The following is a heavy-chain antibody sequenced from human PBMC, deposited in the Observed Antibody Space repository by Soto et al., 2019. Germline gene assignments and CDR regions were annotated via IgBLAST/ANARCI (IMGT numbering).Heavy chain of an antibody. D-gene: IGHD6-13*01. J-gene: IGHJ6*03. CDR2: IKQDGSEK. CDR1: GFTFSSYG. V-gene: IGHV3-7*01. CDR3: AREGIGGADYYYMDV. Sequence: EVQLVESGGGLVQPGGSLRLSCAASGFTFSSYGMSWVRQAPGKGLEWVANIKQDGSEKYYVDSVKGRFTISRDNAKNSLYLQMNSLRAEDTAVYYCAREGIGGADYYYMDVWGKGTTVTVSS.